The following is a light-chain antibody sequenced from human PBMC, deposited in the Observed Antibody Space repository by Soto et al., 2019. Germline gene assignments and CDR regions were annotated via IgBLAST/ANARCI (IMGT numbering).Light chain of an antibody. CDR2: GAS. Sequence: DIVLTQSPGTLSLSPGERATLSCRASQSVSSNYLAWYQQKPGQAPRLLIYGASSRATGIPDRFSGSGSGTDFTLNISRLESEDFAVYYCQTYGSSPLTFGGGTKVEIK. CDR1: QSVSSNY. CDR3: QTYGSSPLT. J-gene: IGKJ4*01. V-gene: IGKV3-20*01.